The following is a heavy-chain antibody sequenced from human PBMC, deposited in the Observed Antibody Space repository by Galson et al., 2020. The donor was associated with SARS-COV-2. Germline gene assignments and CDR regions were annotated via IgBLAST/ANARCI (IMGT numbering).Heavy chain of an antibody. CDR1: GFTFDDYA. D-gene: IGHD1-26*01. V-gene: IGHV3-9*01. Sequence: GGSLRLSCAASGFTFDDYAMHWVRQAPGKGLEWVSGISWNSGSIGYADSVKGRFTISRDNAKNSLYLQMNSLRAEDTALYYCATSGSYFRWGQGTMVTVSS. CDR3: ATSGSYFR. CDR2: ISWNSGSI. J-gene: IGHJ4*02.